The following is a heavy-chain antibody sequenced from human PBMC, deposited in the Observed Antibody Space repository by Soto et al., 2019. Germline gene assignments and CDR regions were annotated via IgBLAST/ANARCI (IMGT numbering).Heavy chain of an antibody. Sequence: ITLNESGTTQVKPRQTLTLTCTFSGFSLTTSGVGVGWIRQSPGKAPEGLALIYWDYDKLDSPSLKSRLTIRNDQSKSHVVIALTDLYPPYTSTYCCCLSVLQPFVRVGTTAASYFYLWGQGTQLAVSS. CDR1: GFSLTTSGVG. V-gene: IGHV2-5*02. CDR3: CLSVLQPFVRVGTTAASYFYL. D-gene: IGHD3-10*02. J-gene: IGHJ4*02. CDR2: IYWDYDK.